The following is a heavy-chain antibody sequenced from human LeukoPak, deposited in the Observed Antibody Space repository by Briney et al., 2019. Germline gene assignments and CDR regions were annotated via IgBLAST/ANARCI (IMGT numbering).Heavy chain of an antibody. CDR2: ISYSGST. Sequence: SETLSLTCTVSGGSINSYYWSWIRQFPGKGLEWIGYISYSGSTNYNPSLKSRVTISVDTSKTQFSLKPSSVPAADTAVYYCARDPTSRSSAFDIWGQGTMVTVSS. J-gene: IGHJ3*02. V-gene: IGHV4-59*01. CDR1: GGSINSYY. CDR3: ARDPTSRSSAFDI.